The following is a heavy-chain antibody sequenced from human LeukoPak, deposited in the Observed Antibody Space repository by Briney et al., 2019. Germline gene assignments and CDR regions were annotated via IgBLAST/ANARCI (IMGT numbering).Heavy chain of an antibody. CDR2: ISGSGGST. CDR1: GSTFSSYA. J-gene: IGHJ4*02. CDR3: AKLLAVTNSYYFNY. Sequence: GGSLRLSCAASGSTFSSYAMSWVRQAPGKGLEWVSAISGSGGSTYYADSVKGRFTISRDNSKDTLYLQMNSLRAEDTAVYYCAKLLAVTNSYYFNYWGQGTLVTVSS. V-gene: IGHV3-23*01. D-gene: IGHD6-19*01.